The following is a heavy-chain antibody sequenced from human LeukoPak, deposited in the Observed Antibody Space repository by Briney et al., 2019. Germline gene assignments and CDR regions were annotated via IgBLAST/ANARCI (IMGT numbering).Heavy chain of an antibody. D-gene: IGHD3-10*01. Sequence: ASVKVSCKASGYTFTGYYIHWVRQAPGQGLERVGWINPNSGGTNYAQKFQGRVTMTRDTSTSTAYMELSRLRSDDTAVYYCARGGSGSYFSWLDPWGQGTLVTVSS. CDR3: ARGGSGSYFSWLDP. CDR1: GYTFTGYY. CDR2: INPNSGGT. J-gene: IGHJ5*02. V-gene: IGHV1-2*02.